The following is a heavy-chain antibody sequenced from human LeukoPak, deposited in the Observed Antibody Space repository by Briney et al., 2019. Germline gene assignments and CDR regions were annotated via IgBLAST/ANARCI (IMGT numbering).Heavy chain of an antibody. CDR2: IIPIFGTA. CDR1: GGTFSSYA. D-gene: IGHD5-24*01. Sequence: SVKVSCKASGGTFSSYAISWVRQAPGQGLEWMGGIIPIFGTANYAQKFQGRVTITTDESTSTAYMELSSLRSEDTAVYYCARGRWLQPWGYFDSWGQGALVTVSS. J-gene: IGHJ4*02. CDR3: ARGRWLQPWGYFDS. V-gene: IGHV1-69*05.